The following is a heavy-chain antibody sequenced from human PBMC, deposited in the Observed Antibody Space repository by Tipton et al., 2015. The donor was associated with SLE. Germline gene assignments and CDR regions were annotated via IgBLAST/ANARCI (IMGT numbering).Heavy chain of an antibody. V-gene: IGHV4-59*01. CDR3: VRAKGSGSYSSGQLDS. Sequence: LRLSCTVSGASISSFYYSWIRQPPGKGLEWIGHIYYSGSTYYSPSLKGRVTISVDTSKNQFSLRLTSVTAADTAVYYCVRAKGSGSYSSGQLDSWGQGSLVTVSS. J-gene: IGHJ4*02. D-gene: IGHD3-10*01. CDR2: IYYSGST. CDR1: GASISSFY.